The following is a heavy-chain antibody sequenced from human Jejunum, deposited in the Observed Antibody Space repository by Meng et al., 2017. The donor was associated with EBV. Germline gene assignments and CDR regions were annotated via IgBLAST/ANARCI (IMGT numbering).Heavy chain of an antibody. V-gene: IGHV2-5*01. J-gene: IGHJ4*02. CDR1: GFSFSTSGVG. CDR2: IFWNGEK. Sequence: QNPLQQSGPTLVKPPQTLTLSCTFSGFSFSTSGVGVGWIRQPSGKALEWLAVIFWNGEKRYSPSLKNRLTITEDTSRDQVVLTMTSMDPVDTATYYCAHRLGAASLGGAFNFWGQGVLVTVSS. D-gene: IGHD3-16*01. CDR3: AHRLGAASLGGAFNF.